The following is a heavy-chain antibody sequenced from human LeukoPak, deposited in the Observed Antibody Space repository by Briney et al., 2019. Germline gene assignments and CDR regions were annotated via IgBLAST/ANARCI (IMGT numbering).Heavy chain of an antibody. Sequence: SETLSLTCTVSGGSISSYYWSWIRQPPGKGLEWIGYIYYSGSTNYNPSLKSRVTISVDTSKNQFSLKLSSVTAADTAVYYCARGDSSGWVDAFDIWGQGTMVTVSS. CDR3: ARGDSSGWVDAFDI. J-gene: IGHJ3*02. V-gene: IGHV4-59*01. D-gene: IGHD6-19*01. CDR2: IYYSGST. CDR1: GGSISSYY.